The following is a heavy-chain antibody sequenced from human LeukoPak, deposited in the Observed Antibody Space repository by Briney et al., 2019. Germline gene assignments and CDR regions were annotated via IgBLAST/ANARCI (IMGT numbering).Heavy chain of an antibody. J-gene: IGHJ4*02. Sequence: GGSLRLSCAASGFTFSNAWMSWVRRAPGKGLEWLAKIKQDGSEKYYVDSVKGRFTISRDNAKNSLYLQMNSLRVEDTAVYYCARDPDTRGYYYVEYWGQGTLVTVSS. D-gene: IGHD3-22*01. CDR3: ARDPDTRGYYYVEY. V-gene: IGHV3-7*01. CDR1: GFTFSNAW. CDR2: IKQDGSEK.